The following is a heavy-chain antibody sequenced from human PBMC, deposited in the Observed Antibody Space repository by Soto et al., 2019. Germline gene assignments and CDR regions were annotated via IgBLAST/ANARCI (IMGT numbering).Heavy chain of an antibody. V-gene: IGHV4-34*01. D-gene: IGHD6-13*01. CDR1: GGSFSGYY. CDR3: ARRGKKAAAGYFDY. Sequence: QVQLQQWGAGLLKPSETLSLTCAVYGGSFSGYYWSWIRQPPGKGLEWIGEINHSGSTKYNQSLKSRVTISVDTSKNQFSLQLSSVTAADTAVYYCARRGKKAAAGYFDYWGQGTLVTVSS. J-gene: IGHJ4*02. CDR2: INHSGST.